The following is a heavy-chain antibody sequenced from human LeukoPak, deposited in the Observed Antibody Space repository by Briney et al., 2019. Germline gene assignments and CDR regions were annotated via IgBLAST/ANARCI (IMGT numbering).Heavy chain of an antibody. D-gene: IGHD6-19*01. Sequence: SETLSLTCAVYGGSFSGYYWSWIRQPPGKGLEWIGEINHSGSTNYNPSLKSRVTISEDTSKNQFPLKVSSVTAADTAVYYCARGRGRAVAGSIYYYYYGMDVWGQETTVTVSS. CDR1: GGSFSGYY. V-gene: IGHV4-34*01. CDR2: INHSGST. CDR3: ARGRGRAVAGSIYYYYYGMDV. J-gene: IGHJ6*02.